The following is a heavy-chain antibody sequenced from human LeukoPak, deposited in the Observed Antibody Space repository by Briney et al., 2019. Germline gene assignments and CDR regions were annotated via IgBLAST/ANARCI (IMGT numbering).Heavy chain of an antibody. CDR2: ISGSGGST. V-gene: IGHV3-23*01. D-gene: IGHD6-6*01. CDR1: GFTFSSYA. CDR3: AKHRGYSSSSSHY. J-gene: IGHJ4*02. Sequence: GGSLRLSCAASGFTFSSYAMSWVRQAPGKGLEWVSAISGSGGSTYYADSVKGRFTISRDNSRNTMYLQMGSLRAEDTAVYYCAKHRGYSSSSSHYWGQGTLVAVSS.